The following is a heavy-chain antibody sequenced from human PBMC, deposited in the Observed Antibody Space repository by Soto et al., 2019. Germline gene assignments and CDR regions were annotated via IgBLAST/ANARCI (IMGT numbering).Heavy chain of an antibody. J-gene: IGHJ5*02. V-gene: IGHV1-3*01. CDR1: GYIFTSYA. CDR3: ARSPSRMAAETQLDP. Sequence: QVQLVQSGAEVRKPGASVKISCKASGYIFTSYAIHWLRQAPGQRLEWMGWINGGAGDTRYSVNFQGRVAFTLGPAAHTAFINLSSLRFAETTTHSCARSPSRMAAETQLDPWGQGTLVSVSS. D-gene: IGHD6-6*01. CDR2: INGGAGDT.